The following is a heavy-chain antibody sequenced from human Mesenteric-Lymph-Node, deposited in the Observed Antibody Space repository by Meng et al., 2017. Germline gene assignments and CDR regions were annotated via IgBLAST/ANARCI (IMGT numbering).Heavy chain of an antibody. V-gene: IGHV3-30*19. D-gene: IGHD6-19*01. CDR1: GFTFSSYG. J-gene: IGHJ4*02. CDR2: IWYDGSNK. CDR3: ARDLSSGWLGDY. Sequence: GESLKISCAASGFTFSSYGMHWVRQAPGKGLEWVAVIWYDGSNKYYADSVKGRFTISRDNAQDTLYLQMNTLRGEDTAVYFCARDLSSGWLGDYWGQGTLVTVSS.